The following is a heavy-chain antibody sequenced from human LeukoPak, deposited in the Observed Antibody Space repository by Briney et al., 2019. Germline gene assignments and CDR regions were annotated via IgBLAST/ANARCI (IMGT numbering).Heavy chain of an antibody. J-gene: IGHJ4*02. Sequence: GASVKVSCKVSGYTLTEVSVHWVRQAPGEGLEWMGGFDPEDGETIYAQKFQGRVTMTEDTSTDTAYMELSSLRSEDTAVYYCATVWYSSSWGGDYWGQGTLVTVSS. D-gene: IGHD6-13*01. V-gene: IGHV1-24*01. CDR3: ATVWYSSSWGGDY. CDR1: GYTLTEVS. CDR2: FDPEDGET.